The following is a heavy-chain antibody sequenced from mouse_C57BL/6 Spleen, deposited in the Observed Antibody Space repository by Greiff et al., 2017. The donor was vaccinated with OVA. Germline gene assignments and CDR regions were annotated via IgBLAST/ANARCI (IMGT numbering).Heavy chain of an antibody. CDR3: ARDSSGPFAY. J-gene: IGHJ3*01. V-gene: IGHV1-82*01. CDR1: GYAFSSSW. CDR2: IYPGDGDT. Sequence: VQLQQSGPELVKPGASVKLSCKASGYAFSSSWMNWVKQRPGKGLEWIGRIYPGDGDTNYNGKFKGKATLTADKSSSTAYMQLSSLTSEDSAVYFCARDSSGPFAYWGQGTLVTVSA. D-gene: IGHD3-2*02.